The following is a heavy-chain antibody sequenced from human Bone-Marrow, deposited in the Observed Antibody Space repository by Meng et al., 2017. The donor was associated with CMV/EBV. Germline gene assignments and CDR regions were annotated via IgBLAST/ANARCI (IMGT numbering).Heavy chain of an antibody. V-gene: IGHV4-39*06. CDR2: IYNSGNS. CDR3: ARDKPPYGGYKFDY. D-gene: IGHD3-22*01. CDR1: GGSISSSGFY. Sequence: SETLSLTCTVSGGSISSSGFYWGWIRQPPGEGLEWIGVIYNSGNSYYNPSLRSRVTISVDTSKNQFTLKLSSVTAADTAVYYCARDKPPYGGYKFDYWGQGTPITVSS. J-gene: IGHJ4*02.